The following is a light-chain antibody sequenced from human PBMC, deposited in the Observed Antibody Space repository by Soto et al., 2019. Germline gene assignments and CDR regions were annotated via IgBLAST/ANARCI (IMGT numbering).Light chain of an antibody. CDR2: DVT. CDR1: SSDVGGYNF. J-gene: IGLJ2*01. V-gene: IGLV2-11*01. CDR3: SSYAGNYTVV. Sequence: QSALTQPRSVSGSPGQSVTISCTGTSSDVGGYNFVSWYQQHPVKAPKLMIYDVTKRPSGVPDRFSGSKSGNTASLTISGLQAEDEADYYCSSYAGNYTVVFGGGTKVTVL.